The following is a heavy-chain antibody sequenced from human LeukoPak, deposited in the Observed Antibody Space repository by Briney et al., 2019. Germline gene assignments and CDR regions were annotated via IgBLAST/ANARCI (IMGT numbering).Heavy chain of an antibody. J-gene: IGHJ4*02. CDR3: ARDLHYYYDRNPLEY. V-gene: IGHV3-30*03. Sequence: GRSLRLSCAASGFTFSSYGMHWVRQAPGKGLEWVAVISYDGSNKYYADSVKGRFTISRDNSKNTLYLQMNSLRAEDTAVYYCARDLHYYYDRNPLEYWGQGTLVTVSS. CDR2: ISYDGSNK. CDR1: GFTFSSYG. D-gene: IGHD3-22*01.